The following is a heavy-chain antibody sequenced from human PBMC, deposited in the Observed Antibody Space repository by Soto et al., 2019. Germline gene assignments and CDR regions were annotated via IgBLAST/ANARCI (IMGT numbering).Heavy chain of an antibody. CDR1: GFTFSSYW. CDR2: INSDGSTT. D-gene: IGHD5-12*01. V-gene: IGHV3-74*01. J-gene: IGHJ4*02. Sequence: GGSLRLSCAASGFTFSSYWMHWGRQAPGKGLVWVSLINSDGSTTSYADSVKGRFTISRDNAKNTLYLQMNSLRAEDTAVYYCASARVGYSGYDPLDHWGQGALVTGSS. CDR3: ASARVGYSGYDPLDH.